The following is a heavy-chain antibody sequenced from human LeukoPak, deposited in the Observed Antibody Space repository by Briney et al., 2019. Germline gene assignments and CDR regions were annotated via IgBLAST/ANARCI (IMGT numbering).Heavy chain of an antibody. CDR2: IYTSGST. CDR1: GGSISSYY. V-gene: IGHV4-4*07. J-gene: IGHJ6*02. D-gene: IGHD3-10*01. CDR3: VRDRVHYGMDV. Sequence: SSETLSLTCTVSGGSISSYYWSWIRQPAGKGLEWIGRIYTSGSTNYNPSLKSRVTMSVDTSKNQFSLKLSSVTAADTAVYYCVRDRVHYGMDVWGQGTTVTVSS.